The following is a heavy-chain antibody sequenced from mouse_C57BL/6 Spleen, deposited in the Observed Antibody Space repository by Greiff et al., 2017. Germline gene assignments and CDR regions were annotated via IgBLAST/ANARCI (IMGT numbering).Heavy chain of an antibody. CDR1: GYTFTDYE. V-gene: IGHV1-15*01. CDR3: TRSRTTVVPFDY. CDR2: IDPETGGT. Sequence: QVQLKQSGAELVRPGASVTLSCKASGYTFTDYEMHWVKQTPVHGLEWIGAIDPETGGTAYNQKFKGKAILTADKSSSTAYMELRSLTSEDSAVYYCTRSRTTVVPFDYWGQGTTLTVSS. J-gene: IGHJ2*01. D-gene: IGHD1-1*01.